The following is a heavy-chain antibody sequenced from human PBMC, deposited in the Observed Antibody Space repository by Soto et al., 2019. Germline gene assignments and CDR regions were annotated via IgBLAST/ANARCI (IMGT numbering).Heavy chain of an antibody. CDR2: ISSSSSYI. V-gene: IGHV3-21*01. Sequence: GGSLRLSCAASGFTFSSYSMNWVRQAPGKGLEWVSSISSSSSYIYYADSVKGRFTISRDNAKNSLYLQMNSLRAEDTAVYYCASPLTVAVAGAFDIWGQGTVVTVSS. D-gene: IGHD6-19*01. CDR3: ASPLTVAVAGAFDI. CDR1: GFTFSSYS. J-gene: IGHJ3*02.